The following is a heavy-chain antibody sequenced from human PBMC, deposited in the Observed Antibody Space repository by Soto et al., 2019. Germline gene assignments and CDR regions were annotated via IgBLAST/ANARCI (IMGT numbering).Heavy chain of an antibody. V-gene: IGHV3-23*01. D-gene: IGHD3-3*01. CDR3: AKGPTIFGVVMSYSFSYGLQV. CDR2: ISSSGAST. CDR1: IRTFSSYA. J-gene: IGHJ6*01. Sequence: PVGSLRLSCASSIRTFSSYAMSCVRHSPGKWLEWVSAISSSGASTYSADSVKGRFTISRDNSKNTLYLQMNSLRVEDTAVYYCAKGPTIFGVVMSYSFSYGLQVWGQGTTVSVS.